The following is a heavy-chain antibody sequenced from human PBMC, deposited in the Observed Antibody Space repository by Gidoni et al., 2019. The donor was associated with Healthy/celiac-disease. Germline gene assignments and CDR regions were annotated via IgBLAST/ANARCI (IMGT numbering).Heavy chain of an antibody. D-gene: IGHD3-22*01. Sequence: QITLKESGSTLVKPTQTLTLTCTFSGFSPSTSGGGVGWFRQPPGKALEWLALIYWNDDKGYSTSLKSRLTITKDTSKNQVVLTMTNMDPVDTATYYCARAYYYDSSGYLSHFDYWGQGTLVTVSS. V-gene: IGHV2-5*01. CDR1: GFSPSTSGGG. CDR3: ARAYYYDSSGYLSHFDY. J-gene: IGHJ4*02. CDR2: IYWNDDK.